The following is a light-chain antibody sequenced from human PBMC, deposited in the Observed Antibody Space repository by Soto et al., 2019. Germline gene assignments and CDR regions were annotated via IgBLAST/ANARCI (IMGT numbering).Light chain of an antibody. CDR2: WAS. CDR1: QSILYSSNNKNY. V-gene: IGKV4-1*01. CDR3: QHYYSTPYT. Sequence: DIVMTQSPDSLAVSLGERATINCKSSQSILYSSNNKNYLAWYQQKPGQPPKLLFYWASTRESGVSDRFSVSGSGTDFTLSISGLQAEDVAIYYCQHYYSTPYTFGQGTKLEIK. J-gene: IGKJ2*01.